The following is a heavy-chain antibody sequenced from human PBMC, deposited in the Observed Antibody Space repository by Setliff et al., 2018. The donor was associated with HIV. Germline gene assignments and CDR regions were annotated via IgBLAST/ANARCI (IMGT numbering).Heavy chain of an antibody. CDR3: ARIKAFGSGSYPLDF. J-gene: IGHJ4*02. V-gene: IGHV4-4*07. D-gene: IGHD3-10*01. Sequence: SETLSLTCTVSGGSISSYYWSWIRQPAGKGLEWMGRIYSSGNTEYNPSLKGRVTMSVDTSENQFSLRLASVTAADTAVYYCARIKAFGSGSYPLDFWGQGTPVTVSS. CDR1: GGSISSYY. CDR2: IYSSGNT.